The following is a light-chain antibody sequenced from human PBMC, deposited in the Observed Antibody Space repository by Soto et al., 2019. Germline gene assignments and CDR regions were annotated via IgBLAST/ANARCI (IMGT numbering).Light chain of an antibody. CDR2: GAS. Sequence: EIVMTQSPATLSVSPGERATLYCRASQSVSSNLAWYQQKPGQAPRVLIYGASARASGIPARFSGSGSGTEFTLTISSLQSEDFAVYYCQQYNNWPPWTFGQGTKVDIK. J-gene: IGKJ1*01. CDR1: QSVSSN. V-gene: IGKV3-15*01. CDR3: QQYNNWPPWT.